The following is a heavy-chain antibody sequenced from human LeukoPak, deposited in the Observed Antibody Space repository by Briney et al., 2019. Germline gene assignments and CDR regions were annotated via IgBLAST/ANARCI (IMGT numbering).Heavy chain of an antibody. V-gene: IGHV3-21*06. D-gene: IGHD3-10*01. CDR2: ITSSSTTM. CDR3: ATQEFHFYMDV. Sequence: GGSLRLSCAASGFSITTYTLNWARQAPGKGLEWVSSITSSSTTMSYADSVRGRFTISRDNAKNSLYLQMNNLRAEDTAMYYCATQEFHFYMDVWGKGTTVTVSS. CDR1: GFSITTYT. J-gene: IGHJ6*03.